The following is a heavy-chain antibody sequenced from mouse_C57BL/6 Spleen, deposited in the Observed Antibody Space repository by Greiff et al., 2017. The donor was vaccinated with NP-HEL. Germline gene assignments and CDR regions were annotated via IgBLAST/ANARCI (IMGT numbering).Heavy chain of an antibody. CDR3: ARNPYYAMDY. V-gene: IGHV1-69*01. CDR1: GYTFTSYW. Sequence: QVQLQQPGAELVMPGASVKLSCKASGYTFTSYWMHWVKQRPGQGLEWIGEIDPSDSYTNYNQKFKGKSTLTVDKSSSTAYMQLSSLTSEDSAVYCCARNPYYAMDYWGQGTSVTVSS. CDR2: IDPSDSYT. J-gene: IGHJ4*01.